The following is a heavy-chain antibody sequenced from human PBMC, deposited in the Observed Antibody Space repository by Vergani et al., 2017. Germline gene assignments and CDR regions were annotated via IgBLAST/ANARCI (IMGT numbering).Heavy chain of an antibody. V-gene: IGHV3-33*01. Sequence: QGQLVESGGGIVQPGRSLTLSCVASRSTFKTYGMHWVRQAPGKGLEWVGLIYYDGSNAYYADSVKGRFTISRDNSKNTPYLQMSSLRAEDTAVYYCARDQVPAAIRLNVGNYMDVWGKGTTVIVSS. CDR3: ARDQVPAAIRLNVGNYMDV. J-gene: IGHJ6*03. D-gene: IGHD2-2*02. CDR2: IYYDGSNA. CDR1: RSTFKTYG.